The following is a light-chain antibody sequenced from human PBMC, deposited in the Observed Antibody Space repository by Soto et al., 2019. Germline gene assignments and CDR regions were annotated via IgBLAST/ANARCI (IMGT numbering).Light chain of an antibody. Sequence: QSAPTQPASVSGSPGQSVTISCTGTTHDIGGYDYVSWYQHHPGKAPQLILYEVRKRPSGVSNRFSGSKSGNTAYLTSSGLQYDDEAHYYCTSYSDIITLALFGGGTKVTVL. V-gene: IGLV2-14*01. J-gene: IGLJ2*01. CDR1: THDIGGYDY. CDR3: TSYSDIITLAL. CDR2: EVR.